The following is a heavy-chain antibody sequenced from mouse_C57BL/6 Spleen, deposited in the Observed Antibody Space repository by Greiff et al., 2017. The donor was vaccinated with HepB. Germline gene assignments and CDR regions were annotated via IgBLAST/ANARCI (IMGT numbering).Heavy chain of an antibody. V-gene: IGHV1-26*01. CDR1: GYTFTDYY. J-gene: IGHJ4*01. D-gene: IGHD1-1*01. CDR3: AQYRIDDGSSTRTMDD. Sequence: VQLQESGPELVKPGASVKISCKASGYTFTDYYMNWVKQSHGRSLEWIGDINPNNGGTSYNQKFKGKATLTVDKSSSTAYMELLSMTSEDSAVYDAAQYRIDDGSSTRTMDDWGKGTTVTVSS. CDR2: INPNNGGT.